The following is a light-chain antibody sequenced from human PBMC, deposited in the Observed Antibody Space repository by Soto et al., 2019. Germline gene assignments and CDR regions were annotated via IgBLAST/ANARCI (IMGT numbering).Light chain of an antibody. CDR3: AIWDDSLVV. Sequence: QSVLTQPPSASETPGQRVTISCSGSGSNIGRNYVYWYQQLPGTAPKLLLYSDNQRPSGVPDRFSGSKSRTSASLAISGLRSEDEADYYCAIWDDSLVVFGGGTKVTVL. CDR1: GSNIGRNY. J-gene: IGLJ2*01. V-gene: IGLV1-47*02. CDR2: SDN.